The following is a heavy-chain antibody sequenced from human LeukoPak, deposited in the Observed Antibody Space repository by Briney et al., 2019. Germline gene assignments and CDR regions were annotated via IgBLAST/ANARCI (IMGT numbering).Heavy chain of an antibody. D-gene: IGHD6-25*01. Sequence: SVKVSCKASGGTFSSYAISWVRQAPGQGLEWMGGIIPIFGTANYAQRLQGRVTITADKSTSTAYMELSSLRSEDTAVYYCARDSGRGGYIGYYYYGMDVWGKGTTVTVSS. V-gene: IGHV1-69*06. J-gene: IGHJ6*04. CDR1: GGTFSSYA. CDR2: IIPIFGTA. CDR3: ARDSGRGGYIGYYYYGMDV.